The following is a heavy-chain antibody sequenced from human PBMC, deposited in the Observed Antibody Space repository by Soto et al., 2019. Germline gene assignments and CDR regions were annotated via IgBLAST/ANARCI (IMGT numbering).Heavy chain of an antibody. CDR1: GYSVTSYW. D-gene: IGHD3-16*02. J-gene: IGHJ5*02. CDR2: IDPSNSYT. CDR3: ASLLLSRVDFDP. Sequence: GESLQISGKGSGYSVTSYWISWVRQMPGKGLEWMVRIDPSNSYTNYIPSFQGHVTISADKSISTAYLQWSSLKASDSAMYYCASLLLSRVDFDPWGQGTLVTVS. V-gene: IGHV5-10-1*01.